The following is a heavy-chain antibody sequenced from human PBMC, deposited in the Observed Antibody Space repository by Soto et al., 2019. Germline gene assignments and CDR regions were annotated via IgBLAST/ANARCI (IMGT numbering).Heavy chain of an antibody. CDR1: GFIFRNYA. J-gene: IGHJ4*02. V-gene: IGHV3-23*01. Sequence: EVQLLESGGGSVQPGGSLRLSCEASGFIFRNYAMSWVRQAPGKGLEWVSSISGSGVGTYYADSVQGRFTISRDNSTNTLFLHLSSLRAEDTALYYCAKDVDTVGLSDGSGYFDLWGQGALVTVSS. CDR2: ISGSGVGT. D-gene: IGHD3-22*01. CDR3: AKDVDTVGLSDGSGYFDL.